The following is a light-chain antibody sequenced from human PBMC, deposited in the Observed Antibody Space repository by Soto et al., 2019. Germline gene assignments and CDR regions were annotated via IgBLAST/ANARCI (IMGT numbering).Light chain of an antibody. CDR3: QQYNSYSRT. Sequence: IQMTQAPSTLSASGVDRFTVTCRASQSISTWLAWYQQKPGKAHKLLISDASSLETGVPSRFSGSGSGTEFTLTINSMQPDDFATYYCQQYNSYSRTCGQGTTGDIK. CDR2: DAS. J-gene: IGKJ1*01. CDR1: QSISTW. V-gene: IGKV1-5*01.